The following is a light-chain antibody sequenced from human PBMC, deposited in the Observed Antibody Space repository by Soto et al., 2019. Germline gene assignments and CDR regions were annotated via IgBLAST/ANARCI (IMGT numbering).Light chain of an antibody. CDR3: QQSYSTPLT. V-gene: IGKV1-39*01. CDR2: AAS. Sequence: DIQMTQSPSSLSASVGDRVTITCRASQSISNFLNWYQQKPGKAPKLLIYAASSLQSGVPARFSGSESGTDFTLTISRLQPEDFAPYYCQQSYSTPLTFGGGTKVDIK. CDR1: QSISNF. J-gene: IGKJ4*01.